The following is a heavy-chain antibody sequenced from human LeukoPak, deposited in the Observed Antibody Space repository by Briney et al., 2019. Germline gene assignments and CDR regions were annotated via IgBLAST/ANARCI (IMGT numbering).Heavy chain of an antibody. J-gene: IGHJ6*02. CDR1: GYTFTGYY. D-gene: IGHD5-24*01. V-gene: IGHV1-69*04. CDR3: ARGKRRDGYNLHYYYGMDV. CDR2: IIPILGIA. Sequence: SAKVSCKASGYTFTGYYMHWVRQAPGQGLEWMGRIIPILGIANYAQKFQGRVTITADKSASTAYMELSSLRSEDMAVYYCARGKRRDGYNLHYYYGMDVWGQGTTVTVSS.